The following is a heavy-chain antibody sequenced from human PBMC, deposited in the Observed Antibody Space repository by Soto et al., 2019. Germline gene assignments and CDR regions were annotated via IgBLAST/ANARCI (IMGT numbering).Heavy chain of an antibody. J-gene: IGHJ6*02. CDR2: ISAYNGNT. D-gene: IGHD2-2*01. CDR1: GYTFTSYS. CDR3: AREGGYCSSTSCHPHGMDV. Sequence: ASVKVSCKASGYTFTSYSISWVRQAPGQGLEWMGWISAYNGNTNYAQKLQGRVTMTTDTSTSTAYMELRSLRSDDTAVYYCAREGGYCSSTSCHPHGMDVWGQGTTVTVSS. V-gene: IGHV1-18*01.